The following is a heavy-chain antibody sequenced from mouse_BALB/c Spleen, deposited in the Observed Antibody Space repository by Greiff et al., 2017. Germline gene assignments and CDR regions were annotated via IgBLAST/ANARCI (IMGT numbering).Heavy chain of an antibody. V-gene: IGHV1S81*02. CDR1: GYTFTSYW. Sequence: VQLQQPGAELVKPGASVKLSCKASGYTFTSYWMHWVKQRPGQGLEWIGEINPSNGRTNYNEKFKSKATLTVDKSSSTAYMQLSSLTSEDSAVYYCAREGAYYGNYGRGFNYWGQGTTLTVSS. D-gene: IGHD2-10*01. CDR3: AREGAYYGNYGRGFNY. CDR2: INPSNGRT. J-gene: IGHJ2*01.